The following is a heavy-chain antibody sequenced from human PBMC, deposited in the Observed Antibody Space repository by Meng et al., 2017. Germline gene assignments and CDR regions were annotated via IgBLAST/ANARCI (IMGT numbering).Heavy chain of an antibody. J-gene: IGHJ1*01. CDR2: ISAYNGNT. D-gene: IGHD4-11*01. Sequence: VQLVQSGAVVKQPGASVKVSCEASGYTFTSYGISWVRQAPGQGLEWMGWISAYNGNTNYAQKLQGRVTMTTDTSTSTAYMELRSLRSDDTAVYYCAQTTVTTYSEYFQHWGQGTLVTVSS. V-gene: IGHV1-18*01. CDR3: AQTTVTTYSEYFQH. CDR1: GYTFTSYG.